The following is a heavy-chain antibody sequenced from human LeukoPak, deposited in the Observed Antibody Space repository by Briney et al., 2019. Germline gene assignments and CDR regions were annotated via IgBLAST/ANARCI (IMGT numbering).Heavy chain of an antibody. V-gene: IGHV3-30*02. J-gene: IGHJ4*02. Sequence: GGSLRLSCAASGFTFSSYGMHWVRQAPGKGLEWAAFIQYHGSNRYYVDSVKGRFTISRDNSKNTPYLQMNSLRPEDTAIYYCAKGRGEHDTTLALLLPDYWGQGTLVTVSS. CDR1: GFTFSSYG. CDR2: IQYHGSNR. D-gene: IGHD5-18*01. CDR3: AKGRGEHDTTLALLLPDY.